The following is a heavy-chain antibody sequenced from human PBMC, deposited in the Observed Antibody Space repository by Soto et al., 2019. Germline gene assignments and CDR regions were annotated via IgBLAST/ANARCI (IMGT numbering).Heavy chain of an antibody. CDR1: GFTFSAFS. Sequence: GESLKISCAASGFTFSAFSMNWVRQAPGKGLEWVSYISSSSTTIYYADSVKGRFTISRDNAENSLHLQVNSLRAEDTAVYYCARGSPLDHWGQGTPVTVSS. CDR3: ARGSPLDH. J-gene: IGHJ4*02. CDR2: ISSSSTTI. V-gene: IGHV3-48*01.